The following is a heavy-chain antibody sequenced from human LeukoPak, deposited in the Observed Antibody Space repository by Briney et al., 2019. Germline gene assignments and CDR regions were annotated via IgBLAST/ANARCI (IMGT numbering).Heavy chain of an antibody. D-gene: IGHD1-20*01. V-gene: IGHV4-61*02. Sequence: SQTLSLTCTVSGGSISSGSYYWSWIRQPAGKGLEWIGRIYTSGSTNYNPSLKSRVTISVDTSKNQFSLKLSSVTAADTAVYYCAREYNWNDGGFYYWGQGTLVTVSS. CDR3: AREYNWNDGGFYY. J-gene: IGHJ4*02. CDR1: GGSISSGSYY. CDR2: IYTSGST.